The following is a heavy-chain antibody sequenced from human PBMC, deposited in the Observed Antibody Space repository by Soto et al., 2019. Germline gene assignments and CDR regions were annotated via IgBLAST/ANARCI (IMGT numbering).Heavy chain of an antibody. CDR3: GREGQQQAQETFYYFYGMDI. Sequence: QVHLVQSGGELKKPGASVKVSCKAAGYNFTTYGISWVRQAPGQGLEWMGWISGDSVNTKSAPKLQDRITMTTDTSAGTAYMELRRLRSDDTAVYFCGREGQQQAQETFYYFYGMDIWGQGTTVTVSS. CDR1: GYNFTTYG. J-gene: IGHJ6*01. V-gene: IGHV1-18*01. D-gene: IGHD6-13*01. CDR2: ISGDSVNT.